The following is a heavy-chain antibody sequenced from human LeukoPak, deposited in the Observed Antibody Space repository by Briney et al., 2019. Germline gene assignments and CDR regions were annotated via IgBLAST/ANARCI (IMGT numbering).Heavy chain of an antibody. CDR3: ATTGGHPLDI. V-gene: IGHV4-59*08. CDR2: ISHRGTT. CDR1: GGFITSYY. Sequence: PSETLSLTCVVSGGFITSYYWTWIRQPPGKRLELIGYISHRGTTNYNPSLKGRVTISEDTSKNQYSLTLSSVTAADTAVYYCATTGGHPLDIWGQGTMVTVSS. J-gene: IGHJ3*02. D-gene: IGHD4-11*01.